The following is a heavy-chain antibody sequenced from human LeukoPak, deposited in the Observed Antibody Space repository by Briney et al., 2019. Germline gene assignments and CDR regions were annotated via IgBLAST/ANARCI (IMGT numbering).Heavy chain of an antibody. CDR2: VIPVFGTS. J-gene: IGHJ3*02. CDR1: GGTFSTYS. D-gene: IGHD2/OR15-2a*01. V-gene: IGHV1-69*05. Sequence: ASVKVSCKASGGTFSTYSTSWVRQAPGHGLEWMGGVIPVFGTSVYAQKFQGRVTITRDTSISTAYMELSSLRSEDTAVYYCARGGLFDALDIWGQGTMVTVSS. CDR3: ARGGLFDALDI.